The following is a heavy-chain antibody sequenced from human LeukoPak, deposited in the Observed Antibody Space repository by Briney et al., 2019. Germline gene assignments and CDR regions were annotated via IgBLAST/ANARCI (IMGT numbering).Heavy chain of an antibody. CDR3: ARDRNGIEPPWYCSSNSCYMDV. Sequence: GGSLRLSCSASEFTFSNFWMSWVRQAPGKGPEWVANIKQDGSEKYYVDSVKGRFTISRDNAETSLHLQMNSLRAEDTAVYYCARDRNGIEPPWYCSSNSCYMDVWGKGTTVTVSS. CDR2: IKQDGSEK. J-gene: IGHJ6*03. V-gene: IGHV3-7*01. D-gene: IGHD2-2*01. CDR1: EFTFSNFW.